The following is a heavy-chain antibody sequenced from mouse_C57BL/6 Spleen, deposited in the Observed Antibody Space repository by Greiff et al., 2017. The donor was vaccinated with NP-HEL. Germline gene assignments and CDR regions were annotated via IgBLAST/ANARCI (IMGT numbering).Heavy chain of an antibody. CDR1: GFNIKDYY. V-gene: IGHV14-1*01. Sequence: EVQPQQSGAELVRPGASVKLSCTASGFNIKDYYMHWVKQRPEQGLEWIGRIDPEDGDTEYAPKFQGKATMTADTSSNTAYLQLSSLTSEDTAVYYCTTWGSSGPAWFAYWGQGTLVTVSA. D-gene: IGHD3-2*02. CDR3: TTWGSSGPAWFAY. J-gene: IGHJ3*01. CDR2: IDPEDGDT.